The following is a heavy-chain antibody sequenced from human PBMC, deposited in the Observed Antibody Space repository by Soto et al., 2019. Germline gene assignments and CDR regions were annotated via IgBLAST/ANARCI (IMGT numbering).Heavy chain of an antibody. CDR1: GFTFSSYA. CDR2: ISYDGSNK. D-gene: IGHD3-22*01. V-gene: IGHV3-30-3*01. J-gene: IGHJ3*02. Sequence: ESGGGVVQPGRSLRLSCAASGFTFSSYAMHWVRQAPGKGLEWVAVISYDGSNKYYADSVKGRFTISRDNSKNTLYLQMNSLRAEDTAVYYCARDPPSYDSSGHGAFDIWGQGTMVTVSS. CDR3: ARDPPSYDSSGHGAFDI.